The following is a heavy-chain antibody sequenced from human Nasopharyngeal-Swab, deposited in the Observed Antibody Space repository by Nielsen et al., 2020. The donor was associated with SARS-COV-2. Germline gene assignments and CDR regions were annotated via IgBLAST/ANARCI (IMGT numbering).Heavy chain of an antibody. V-gene: IGHV1-46*01. CDR2: INPSGGST. CDR3: ARDLDSSGYYPNWFDP. Sequence: WVRQAPGQGLGWMGLINPSGGSTSYAQKFQGRVTMTRDTSTSTVYMELSSLRSEDTAVYYCARDLDSSGYYPNWFDPWGQGTLVTVSS. D-gene: IGHD3-22*01. J-gene: IGHJ5*02.